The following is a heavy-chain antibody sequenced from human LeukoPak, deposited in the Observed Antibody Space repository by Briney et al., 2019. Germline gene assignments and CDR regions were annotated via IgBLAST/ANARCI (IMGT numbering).Heavy chain of an antibody. Sequence: ASVTVSCKAYGYTFTSYGISWVRQAPGQGLEWMGWISTYNGNTNYAQKIQGRVTMTTDTSTSTAYMELRSLRSDDTAVYYCARDKGGYDSNLDYWGQGTQVTVSS. CDR3: ARDKGGYDSNLDY. CDR2: ISTYNGNT. V-gene: IGHV1-18*01. CDR1: GYTFTSYG. J-gene: IGHJ4*02. D-gene: IGHD5-12*01.